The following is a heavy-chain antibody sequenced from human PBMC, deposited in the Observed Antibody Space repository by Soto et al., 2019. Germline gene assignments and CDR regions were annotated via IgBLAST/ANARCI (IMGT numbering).Heavy chain of an antibody. J-gene: IGHJ6*04. CDR1: GFTFSSYW. V-gene: IGHV3-74*01. Sequence: PGGSLRLSCAASGFTFSSYWMHWVRQAPGKGLVWVSRINSDGSSTSYADSVKGRFTISRDNAKNTLYLQMNSLRAEDTAVYYCARDPRTRTTFDIPEVWGKGTTVTVSS. CDR2: INSDGSST. CDR3: ARDPRTRTTFDIPEV. D-gene: IGHD2-2*01.